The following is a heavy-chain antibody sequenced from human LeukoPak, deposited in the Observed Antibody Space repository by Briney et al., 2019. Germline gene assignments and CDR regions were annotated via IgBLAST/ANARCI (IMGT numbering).Heavy chain of an antibody. J-gene: IGHJ4*02. CDR2: ISSSSSTI. Sequence: GGSLRLSCAASGFTFSSYEMNWVRQAPGKGLEWVSYISSSSSTIYYADSVKGRFTISRDNAKNSLYLQMNSLRAEDTAVYYCARDRRDGYNAHLAYWGRGTLVTVSS. CDR3: ARDRRDGYNAHLAY. V-gene: IGHV3-48*01. D-gene: IGHD5-24*01. CDR1: GFTFSSYE.